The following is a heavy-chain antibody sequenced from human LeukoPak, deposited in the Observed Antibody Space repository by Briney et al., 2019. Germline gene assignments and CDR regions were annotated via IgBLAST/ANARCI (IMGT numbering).Heavy chain of an antibody. CDR2: IRSSGSNM. J-gene: IGHJ3*02. V-gene: IGHV3-48*03. Sequence: GGSLRLSCAASGFTFRSYEMSWVRQAPGKGLEWIAYIRSSGSNMYYADSVRGRFSISRDNAKDSLYLQMNSLRAEDTAIYYCARDGLSGDQAFDDLDIWGQGTMLTVSS. CDR3: ARDGLSGDQAFDDLDI. CDR1: GFTFRSYE. D-gene: IGHD1-26*01.